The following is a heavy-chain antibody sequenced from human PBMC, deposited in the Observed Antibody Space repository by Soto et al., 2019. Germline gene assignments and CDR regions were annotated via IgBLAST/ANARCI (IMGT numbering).Heavy chain of an antibody. V-gene: IGHV3-53*01. Sequence: EVQLVESGGGLIQPGGSLRLSCAASGFTVSSNDMSWVRQAPGKGLEWVSAIYSSGSTSYVDSVKGRFTISRDISKNTLYLQMTSLRVEDTAVYYCASRPPFDYWGQGTLVTVSS. CDR3: ASRPPFDY. CDR2: IYSSGST. CDR1: GFTVSSND. J-gene: IGHJ4*02.